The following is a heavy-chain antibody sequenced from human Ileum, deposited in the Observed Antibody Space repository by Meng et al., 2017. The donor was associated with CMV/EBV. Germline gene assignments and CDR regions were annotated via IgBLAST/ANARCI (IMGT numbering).Heavy chain of an antibody. D-gene: IGHD6-13*01. CDR1: GYTFTSYD. Sequence: ASVKVSCKASGYTFTSYDINWVRQATGQGLEWMGWMNPNSGNTGYAQKFQGRVTMTRNTSISTAYMELSSLRSEDTAVYYCARIAAAGTYGSKLGYYFDYWGQGTLVTVSS. J-gene: IGHJ4*02. CDR2: MNPNSGNT. CDR3: ARIAAAGTYGSKLGYYFDY. V-gene: IGHV1-8*01.